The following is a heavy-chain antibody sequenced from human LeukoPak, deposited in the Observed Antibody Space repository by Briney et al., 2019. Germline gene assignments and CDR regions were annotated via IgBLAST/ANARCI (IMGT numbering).Heavy chain of an antibody. Sequence: ASVKVSCKASGYTFTSYGISWVRQAPGQGLEWMGWISTDNGNTNYAQKLQGRVTMTTDTSTSTAYMSLRSLRSDDTAVYYCARGSWYGVYFDYWGQGTLVTVSS. J-gene: IGHJ4*02. D-gene: IGHD6-13*01. V-gene: IGHV1-18*01. CDR1: GYTFTSYG. CDR2: ISTDNGNT. CDR3: ARGSWYGVYFDY.